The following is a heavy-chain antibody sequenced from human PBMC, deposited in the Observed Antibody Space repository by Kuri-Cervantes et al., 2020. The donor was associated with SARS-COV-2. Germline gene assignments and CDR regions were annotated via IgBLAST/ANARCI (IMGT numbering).Heavy chain of an antibody. CDR1: GFSLSNARMG. Sequence: SGPTLVKPTETLTLTCTVSGFSLSNARMGVSWIRQPPGKALEWLALIYWNDDKRYSPSLKSRLTITKDTTKNQVVLTMTNMDPVATATYYCARRTEGGDYFDYWGQGTLVTVSS. V-gene: IGHV2-5*01. J-gene: IGHJ4*02. CDR3: ARRTEGGDYFDY. CDR2: IYWNDDK. D-gene: IGHD1-14*01.